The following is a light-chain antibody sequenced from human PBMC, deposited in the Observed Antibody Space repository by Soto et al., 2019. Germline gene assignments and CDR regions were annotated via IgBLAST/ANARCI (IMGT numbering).Light chain of an antibody. CDR2: VAS. Sequence: EIVLTQSPGTVSLSPGERATLSCRASQSVSSSYLAWYQQKPGQAPRLLIYVASSRATGIPDRFSGSGSGTDFTLTISRLEPEDFAVYYCQQYGSSPYTFGQGTKLEIK. CDR3: QQYGSSPYT. CDR1: QSVSSSY. J-gene: IGKJ2*01. V-gene: IGKV3-20*01.